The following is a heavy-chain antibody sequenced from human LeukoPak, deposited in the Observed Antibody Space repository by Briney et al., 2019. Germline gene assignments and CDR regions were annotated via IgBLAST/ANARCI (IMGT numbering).Heavy chain of an antibody. Sequence: GGSLRLSCAASGFTFSSYAMHWVRQAPGKGLEWVAVISYDGSNKYYADSVKGRFTISRDNSKNTLYLQMNRLRAEDTAVYYCARPAGTYYYDISGYTLDYWGQGTLVSVSS. CDR3: ARPAGTYYYDISGYTLDY. CDR2: ISYDGSNK. CDR1: GFTFSSYA. J-gene: IGHJ4*02. D-gene: IGHD3-22*01. V-gene: IGHV3-30-3*01.